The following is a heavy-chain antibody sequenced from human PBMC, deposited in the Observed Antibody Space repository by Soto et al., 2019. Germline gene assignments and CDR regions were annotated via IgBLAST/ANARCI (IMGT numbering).Heavy chain of an antibody. CDR1: GCSFSSYG. CDR3: ARDTPDRYSGSYYRWPYF. CDR2: VWYDGRNK. Sequence: GKSLRLSCTTAGCSFSSYGMHWVRQAPGTGLEWVAIVWYDGRNKYYADSVKGRFTISRDHSKNSLYLLMNSLGAEDTAVYYCARDTPDRYSGSYYRWPYFWGQGTLVTVSS. V-gene: IGHV3-33*01. D-gene: IGHD1-26*01. J-gene: IGHJ4*02.